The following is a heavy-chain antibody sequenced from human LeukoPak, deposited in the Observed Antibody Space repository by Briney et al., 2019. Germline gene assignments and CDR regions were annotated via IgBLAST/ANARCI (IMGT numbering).Heavy chain of an antibody. CDR3: ARCGYSSSSAGQDY. V-gene: IGHV4-34*01. D-gene: IGHD6-6*01. J-gene: IGHJ4*02. Sequence: PSETLSLTCAVYGGSFSGYYWSWIRQPPGKGLEWIGEINHSGSTNYNPSLKSRVTISVDTSKNQFSLKLSSVTAADTAVYYCARCGYSSSSAGQDYWGQGTLVTVSS. CDR2: INHSGST. CDR1: GGSFSGYY.